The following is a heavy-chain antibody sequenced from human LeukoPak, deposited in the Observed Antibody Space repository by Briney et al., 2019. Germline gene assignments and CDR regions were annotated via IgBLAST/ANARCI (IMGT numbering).Heavy chain of an antibody. CDR3: ARSHDSSADSPGYH. CDR2: INWNGGSA. J-gene: IGHJ5*02. V-gene: IGHV3-20*01. CDR1: GFTFSSYS. D-gene: IGHD3-22*01. Sequence: GGSLRLSCAASGFTFSSYSMNWVRQAPGKGLEWVSGINWNGGSAGYADSVKGRFTISRDNAKNSLYLQMNSLRAEDTALYHCARSHDSSADSPGYHWGQGTLVTVSS.